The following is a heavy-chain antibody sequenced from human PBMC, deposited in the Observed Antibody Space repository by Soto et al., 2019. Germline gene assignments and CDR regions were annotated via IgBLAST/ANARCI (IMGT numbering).Heavy chain of an antibody. V-gene: IGHV2-5*02. CDR3: AHRVLRTVFGLVTTTAIYFDF. CDR2: IYWDDDK. D-gene: IGHD3-3*01. Sequence: QITLNESGPTVVRPTETLTLTCRFSGFSLTTSGVGVGWIRQSPGKAPEWLALIYWDDDKRYSASLKSRLTFTKDTSKEQVVLTVSDLDPTDTATYYCAHRVLRTVFGLVTTTAIYFDFWGQGTPVAVSS. J-gene: IGHJ4*02. CDR1: GFSLTTSGVG.